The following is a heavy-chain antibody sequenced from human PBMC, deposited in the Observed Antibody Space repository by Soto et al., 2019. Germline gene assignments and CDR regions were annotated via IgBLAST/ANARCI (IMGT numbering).Heavy chain of an antibody. D-gene: IGHD3-10*01. Sequence: QVQLVQSGAEVTKPGSSVKVSCNASGGTFSSYTISWVRQAPGQELEWMGRIIPILGIANYAQKFQGRVTITADKSTSTPYMELSSLRSEDTAVYYCARKRGSEEDNWFDSWGQGTLVTVSS. CDR2: IIPILGIA. V-gene: IGHV1-69*02. CDR3: ARKRGSEEDNWFDS. J-gene: IGHJ5*01. CDR1: GGTFSSYT.